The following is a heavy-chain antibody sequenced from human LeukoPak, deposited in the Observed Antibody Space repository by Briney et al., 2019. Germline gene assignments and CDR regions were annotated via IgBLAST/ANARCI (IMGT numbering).Heavy chain of an antibody. Sequence: PGRSLRLSCAASGFTFSSYAMHWVRQAPGKGLEWVAVISYDGSNKYYADSVKGRFTTSRDNSKNTLYLQMNSLRAEDTAVYYCASQYSSSWPYYYYYGMDVWGQGTTVTVSS. D-gene: IGHD6-13*01. CDR2: ISYDGSNK. CDR3: ASQYSSSWPYYYYYGMDV. CDR1: GFTFSSYA. V-gene: IGHV3-30-3*01. J-gene: IGHJ6*02.